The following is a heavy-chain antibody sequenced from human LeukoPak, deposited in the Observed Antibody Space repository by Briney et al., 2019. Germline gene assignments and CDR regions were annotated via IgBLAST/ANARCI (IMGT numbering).Heavy chain of an antibody. Sequence: PSETLSLTCTVSGGSLSSGGYYWSWIRQHPGKGLEWIGYIYYSGSTYYNPSPKSRLTISVDTSKNQCSLKLSSVTAADRAVYYCARARREGFGEFFVLRTRYYFDYWGQGTLVTVSS. CDR2: IYYSGST. J-gene: IGHJ4*02. D-gene: IGHD3-10*01. CDR1: GGSLSSGGYY. CDR3: ARARREGFGEFFVLRTRYYFDY. V-gene: IGHV4-31*03.